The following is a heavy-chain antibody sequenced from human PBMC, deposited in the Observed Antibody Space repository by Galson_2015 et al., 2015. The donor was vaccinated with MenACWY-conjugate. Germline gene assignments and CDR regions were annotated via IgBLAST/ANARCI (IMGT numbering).Heavy chain of an antibody. Sequence: SLRLSCAASGFKFNTYGMHWVRQAPGKGLEWMAVIWYDGSQTYYADSVRGRFTISRDNSKNTAYLQINSLRAEDTAIYYCFAINSGTDYWGQGTLVTVSS. CDR3: FAINSGTDY. V-gene: IGHV3-33*01. D-gene: IGHD1-26*01. CDR1: GFKFNTYG. CDR2: IWYDGSQT. J-gene: IGHJ4*02.